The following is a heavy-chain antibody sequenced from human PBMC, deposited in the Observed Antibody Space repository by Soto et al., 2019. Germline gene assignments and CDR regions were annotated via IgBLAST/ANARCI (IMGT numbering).Heavy chain of an antibody. V-gene: IGHV3-23*01. CDR1: GFTFSSYA. D-gene: IGHD2-2*01. CDR3: AKDRGTGYCSSTSCFFDY. Sequence: EVQLLESGGGLVQPGGSLRLSCAASGFTFSSYAMSWVRQAPGKGLEWVSAISGSGGSTYYADSVKGRFTISRDNSKNTLYLQMNSLRAEVTAVYYCAKDRGTGYCSSTSCFFDYWGQGTLVTVSS. CDR2: ISGSGGST. J-gene: IGHJ4*02.